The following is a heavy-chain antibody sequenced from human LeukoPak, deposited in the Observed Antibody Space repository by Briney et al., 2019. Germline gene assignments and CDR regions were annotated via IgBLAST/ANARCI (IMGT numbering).Heavy chain of an antibody. J-gene: IGHJ6*04. V-gene: IGHV3-30*04. D-gene: IGHD3-16*01. CDR1: GFTFSNYA. Sequence: PGRSLRLSCAASGFTFSNYAMYWVRQAPGKGLECVAVISYDGSNKYYADSVKGRFTISRDNSKNTLYLQMNSLRPEDTAVYYCARDWGMDVWGKGTTVTVSS. CDR3: ARDWGMDV. CDR2: ISYDGSNK.